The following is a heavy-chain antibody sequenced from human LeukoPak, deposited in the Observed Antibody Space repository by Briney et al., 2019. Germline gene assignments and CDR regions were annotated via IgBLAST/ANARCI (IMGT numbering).Heavy chain of an antibody. CDR1: GGSISSYY. CDR3: AREASGPHDAFDI. V-gene: IGHV4-59*01. D-gene: IGHD5-12*01. J-gene: IGHJ3*02. Sequence: SETLSLTCTVSGGSISSYYWSWIRQPPGKGLEWIGYIYYSGSTNYNPSLKSRVTISVDTSKNQFSLKLTSVTAADTAVYYCAREASGPHDAFDIWGQGTMVTVSS. CDR2: IYYSGST.